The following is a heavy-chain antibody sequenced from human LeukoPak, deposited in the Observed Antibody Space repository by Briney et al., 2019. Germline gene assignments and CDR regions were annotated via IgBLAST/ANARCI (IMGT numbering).Heavy chain of an antibody. D-gene: IGHD2-2*01. J-gene: IGHJ3*02. Sequence: ASVKVSCKASGYTFTSYAMHWVRQAPGQRLEWMGWINAGNGNTKYSQKFQGRVTITRDTSASTAYMELSSLRSEDTAVYYCARVGVGYCSSTSCYRDAFDIWGQGTMVTVSS. V-gene: IGHV1-3*01. CDR2: INAGNGNT. CDR3: ARVGVGYCSSTSCYRDAFDI. CDR1: GYTFTSYA.